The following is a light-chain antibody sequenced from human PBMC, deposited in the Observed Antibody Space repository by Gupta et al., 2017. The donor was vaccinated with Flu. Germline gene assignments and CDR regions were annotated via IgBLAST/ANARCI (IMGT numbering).Light chain of an antibody. CDR2: RET. Sequence: SYELTQPPSVSVALGQTARITCKGINIGSKSVNWYQQKSGQAPLLLIYRETNRPSGIPERFSASNSGNTATLTISRAQAGDEADYYCQVWDGTTVVFATGTKVTVL. CDR1: NIGSKS. CDR3: QVWDGTTVV. J-gene: IGLJ1*01. V-gene: IGLV3-9*01.